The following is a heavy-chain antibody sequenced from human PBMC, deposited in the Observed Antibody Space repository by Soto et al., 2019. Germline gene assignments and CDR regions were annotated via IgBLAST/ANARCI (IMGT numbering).Heavy chain of an antibody. CDR2: IFWNGDK. Sequence: QITLKESGPSLVKPTQTLTLNCTFSGFSLTTSGVAVGWVRQPPGKALEWLALIFWNGDKRYRPSLETRLSITMDTSRNQVVLTMTNMDPADTGTYYCSRRLPFMGSDYWGQGALVTVSS. J-gene: IGHJ4*02. D-gene: IGHD3-10*01. CDR3: SRRLPFMGSDY. V-gene: IGHV2-5*01. CDR1: GFSLTTSGVA.